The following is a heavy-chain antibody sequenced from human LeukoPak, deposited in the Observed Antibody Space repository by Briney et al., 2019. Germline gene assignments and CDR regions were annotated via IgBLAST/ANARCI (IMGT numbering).Heavy chain of an antibody. CDR3: VRPDRGGNFDY. CDR1: GGTFSSYA. V-gene: IGHV1-69*04. CDR2: IIPILGIA. Sequence: SVKVSCKASGGTFSSYAISWVRQAPGQGLEWMGRIIPILGIANYAQRFQGRVTITADKSTSTAYMELSSLRSEDTAVYYCVRPDRGGNFDYWGQGTLVTVSS. J-gene: IGHJ4*02. D-gene: IGHD3-16*01.